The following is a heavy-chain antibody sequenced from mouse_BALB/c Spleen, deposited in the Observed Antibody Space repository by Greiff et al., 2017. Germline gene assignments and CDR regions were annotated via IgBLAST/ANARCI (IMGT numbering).Heavy chain of an antibody. CDR1: GYTFTSYW. CDR2: LNPSTGYT. J-gene: IGHJ2*01. CDR3: ATARATFFDY. D-gene: IGHD3-1*01. Sequence: QVQLQQSGAELAKPGASVKMSCKASGYTFTSYWMHWVKQRPGQGLEWIGYLNPSTGYTEYNQKFKDKATLTADKSSSTAYMQLSSLTSEDSAVYYCATARATFFDYWGQGTTLTVSS. V-gene: IGHV1-7*01.